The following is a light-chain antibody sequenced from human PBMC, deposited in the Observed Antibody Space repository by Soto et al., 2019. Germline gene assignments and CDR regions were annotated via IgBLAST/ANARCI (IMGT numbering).Light chain of an antibody. CDR3: GSYSSSSAPFV. Sequence: QSALTQPASVSGSPGQSTTISCTGTSSDVGGYNYVSWYQQHPGKVPKLMIYEVSKRPSGVSNRFSGSKSGNTASLTISGLQAEDEADYYCGSYSSSSAPFVFGTGTKLTVL. V-gene: IGLV2-14*01. J-gene: IGLJ1*01. CDR1: SSDVGGYNY. CDR2: EVS.